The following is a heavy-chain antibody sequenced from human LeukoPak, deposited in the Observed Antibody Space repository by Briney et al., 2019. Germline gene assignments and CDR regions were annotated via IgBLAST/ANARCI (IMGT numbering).Heavy chain of an antibody. D-gene: IGHD1-26*01. V-gene: IGHV3-33*03. Sequence: GGSLRLSCAASGFAFRTYGMHWVRQAPGKGLEWVAVICSDGSTKYYADSVKGRFTVSRDNSKNTLSLQMNSLRAEDTAIYYCATGSGSYYGVVHYWGQGTLVTVSS. J-gene: IGHJ4*02. CDR2: ICSDGSTK. CDR1: GFAFRTYG. CDR3: ATGSGSYYGVVHY.